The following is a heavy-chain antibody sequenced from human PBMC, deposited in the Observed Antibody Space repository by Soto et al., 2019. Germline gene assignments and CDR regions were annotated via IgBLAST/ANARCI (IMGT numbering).Heavy chain of an antibody. CDR1: GVSFTIHKW. CDR2: IYRTGST. Sequence: LSLTCAVPGVSFTIHKWWTWDRQPPGQGLEWIGEIYRTGSTNYNPSLKSRVTISLDKSENQFSLKVTSLTAADTAVYYCARRDPGTSVDYWGQGTLVTVSS. CDR3: ARRDPGTSVDY. V-gene: IGHV4-4*02. D-gene: IGHD1-7*01. J-gene: IGHJ4*02.